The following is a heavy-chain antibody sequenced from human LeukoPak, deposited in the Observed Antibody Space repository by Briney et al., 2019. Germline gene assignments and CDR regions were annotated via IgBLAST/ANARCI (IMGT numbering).Heavy chain of an antibody. CDR1: GFTFSSYW. D-gene: IGHD1-26*01. V-gene: IGHV3-74*01. J-gene: IGHJ6*02. Sequence: GGSLRLSCVASGFTFSSYWMHWVRQDPRKGLVWVSRINGDGRNINYADSVRGRFTISRDNAENTLYLQMNTLRVEDTAVYYCARDSGAYYYGMDVWGQGTTVTVSS. CDR3: ARDSGAYYYGMDV. CDR2: INGDGRNI.